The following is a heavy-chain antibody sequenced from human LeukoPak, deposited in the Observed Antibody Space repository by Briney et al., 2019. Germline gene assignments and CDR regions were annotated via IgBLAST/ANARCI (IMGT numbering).Heavy chain of an antibody. J-gene: IGHJ4*02. CDR2: ISSSGSTI. Sequence: GGSLRLSCAASGFTFSSYEMNWVRQAPGKGLEWASYISSSGSTIYYADSVKGRFTISRDNAKNSLYLQMNSLRAEDTAVYYCARAAQYQLPVQIVFEYYFDYWGQGTLVTVSS. CDR3: ARAAQYQLPVQIVFEYYFDY. V-gene: IGHV3-48*03. CDR1: GFTFSSYE. D-gene: IGHD2-2*01.